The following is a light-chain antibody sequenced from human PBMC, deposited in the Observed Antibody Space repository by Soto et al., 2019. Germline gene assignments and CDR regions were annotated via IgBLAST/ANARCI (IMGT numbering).Light chain of an antibody. CDR3: QQSSNWPWT. Sequence: EIVMTQSPATLSVSPGERVTLSCRASQFISSSLAWYQQRPGQPPRLLIYGASTRAAGISARFSGSGSGTEFTLTISSLQSEDFAVYYCQQSSNWPWTFGQGTKVDIK. CDR1: QFISSS. CDR2: GAS. J-gene: IGKJ1*01. V-gene: IGKV3-15*01.